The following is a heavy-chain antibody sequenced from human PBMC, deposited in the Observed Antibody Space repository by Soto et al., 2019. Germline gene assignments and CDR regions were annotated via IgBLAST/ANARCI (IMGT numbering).Heavy chain of an antibody. Sequence: SETLSLTCTVSGDSISNCYWSWIRQPPGKGLEWIAYIYYSGSTNYNPSLKSRVTISVDTSKTQFSLKLNSVTAADTAVYYCARSMDTGYYYYGMDVWGQGTTVTVSS. CDR2: IYYSGST. J-gene: IGHJ6*02. CDR1: GDSISNCY. CDR3: ARSMDTGYYYYGMDV. V-gene: IGHV4-59*01.